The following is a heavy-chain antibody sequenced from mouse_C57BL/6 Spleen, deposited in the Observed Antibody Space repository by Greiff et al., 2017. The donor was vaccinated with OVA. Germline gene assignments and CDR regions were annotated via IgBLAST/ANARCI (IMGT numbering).Heavy chain of an antibody. CDR1: GYTFTDYN. Sequence: VQLQQSGPELVKPGASVKIPCKASGYTFTDYNMDWVKQSHGKSLEWIGDINPNNGGTIYNQKFKGKATLTVDKSSSTAYMELRSLTSEDTAVYYCARRRDYYGSSYYFDYWGQGTTLTVSS. J-gene: IGHJ2*01. CDR3: ARRRDYYGSSYYFDY. V-gene: IGHV1-18*01. CDR2: INPNNGGT. D-gene: IGHD1-1*01.